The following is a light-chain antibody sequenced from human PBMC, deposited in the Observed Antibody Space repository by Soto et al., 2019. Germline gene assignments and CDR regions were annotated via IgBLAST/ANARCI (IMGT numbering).Light chain of an antibody. J-gene: IGKJ1*01. V-gene: IGKV4-1*01. Sequence: DIVMTQSPDSLAVSLCERATIKFKSSQSVLYSSNNKNYLAWYQQKPGQPPKLLIYWASTRESGVPDRFSGSGSGTDFTLTISSLQAEDVAVYYCQQYYSTPPTFGPWNKV. CDR3: QQYYSTPPT. CDR1: QSVLYSSNNKNY. CDR2: WAS.